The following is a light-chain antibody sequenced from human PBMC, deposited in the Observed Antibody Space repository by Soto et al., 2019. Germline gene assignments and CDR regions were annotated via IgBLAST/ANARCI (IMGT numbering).Light chain of an antibody. V-gene: IGLV1-40*01. J-gene: IGLJ3*02. CDR2: GNS. CDR1: SSNIGAGYD. CDR3: QSYDSSLSGWV. Sequence: VVTQPPSVSGAPGQRVTISCTGSSSNIGAGYDVHWYQQLPGTAPKLLIYGNSNRPSGVPDRFSGSKSGTSASLAITGLQAEDEADYYCQSYDSSLSGWVFGGGTKVTVL.